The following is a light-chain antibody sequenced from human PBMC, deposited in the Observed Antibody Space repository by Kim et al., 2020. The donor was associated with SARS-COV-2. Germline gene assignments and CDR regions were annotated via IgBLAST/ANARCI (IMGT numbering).Light chain of an antibody. CDR1: SGSIASNY. V-gene: IGLV6-57*04. Sequence: NFMLTQPHSVSESPGKTVTISCTRSSGSIASNYVQWYQQRPGSAPTTVIYEDNQRPSGVPDRFSGPIDSSSNSASLTISGLKTEDEADYYCQSYDSSPWVFGGGTQRTV. CDR3: QSYDSSPWV. J-gene: IGLJ3*02. CDR2: EDN.